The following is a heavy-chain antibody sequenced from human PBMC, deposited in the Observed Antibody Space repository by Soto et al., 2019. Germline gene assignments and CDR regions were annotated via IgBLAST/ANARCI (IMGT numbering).Heavy chain of an antibody. V-gene: IGHV4-4*02. D-gene: IGHD5-12*01. CDR3: ARVSHGFNYQDY. Sequence: QGQLQDAVPGLVTPAGTLSLTCAVSGGSISSSNWWIWVRKPPGKGLEWIGAIYHSGSTYYTPSLNIRVTIALDKSKNHFSLKLSSVTAADPAVYYCARVSHGFNYQDYWGQGTLVNVSS. CDR1: GGSISSSNW. CDR2: IYHSGST. J-gene: IGHJ4*02.